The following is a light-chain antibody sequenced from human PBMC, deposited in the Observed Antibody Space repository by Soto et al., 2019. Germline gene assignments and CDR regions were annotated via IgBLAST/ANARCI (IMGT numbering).Light chain of an antibody. CDR1: SSDIGHYNY. J-gene: IGLJ1*01. CDR2: EVR. CDR3: SSYTTTSTQV. Sequence: QSALTQPASLSGSPGQSITISCTGTSSDIGHYNYVSWYQQHPGKVPKLIISEVRNRPSGVSDRFSGSKSGNSASLTISGLQTEDEADYYCSSYTTTSTQVFGSGTKVTV. V-gene: IGLV2-14*01.